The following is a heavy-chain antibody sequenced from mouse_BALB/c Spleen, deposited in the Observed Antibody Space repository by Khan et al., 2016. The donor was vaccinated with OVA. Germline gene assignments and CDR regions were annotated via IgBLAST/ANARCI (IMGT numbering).Heavy chain of an antibody. CDR3: ARVYYSDDCYYAMDY. D-gene: IGHD2-12*01. CDR1: GFSLSRYN. CDR2: IWGGGGT. J-gene: IGHJ4*01. Sequence: QVQLKESGPGLVAPSQSLSITCTVSGFSLSRYNIHWVRQPPGKGLEWLGMIWGGGGTDYNSTLKSRLNISKDNSKSQVFLIMNSLQTDDTAMYYCARVYYSDDCYYAMDYWGQGTSVTVSS. V-gene: IGHV2-6-4*01.